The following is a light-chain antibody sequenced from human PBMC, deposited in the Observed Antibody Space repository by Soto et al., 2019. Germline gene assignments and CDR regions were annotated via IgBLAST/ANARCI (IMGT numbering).Light chain of an antibody. J-gene: IGKJ2*03. CDR1: RDVGSD. Sequence: TQMTQSPLSLSASVGEKIIITCRASRDVGSDVSWYQQKPGQAPKLVIYAASNLYTGVPSRFSGSGSGTDFTLTISSLQPEDFATYYCQQIFGTRYSFGQGTKLEIK. CDR3: QQIFGTRYS. V-gene: IGKV1-39*01. CDR2: AAS.